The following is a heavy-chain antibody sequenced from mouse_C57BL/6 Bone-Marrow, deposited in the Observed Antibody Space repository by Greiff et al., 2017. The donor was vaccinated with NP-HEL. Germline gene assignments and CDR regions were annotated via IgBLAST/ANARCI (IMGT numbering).Heavy chain of an antibody. CDR1: GFTFSSYA. D-gene: IGHD2-1*01. Sequence: EVQLVESGGGLVKPGGSLKLSCAASGFTFSSYAMSWVRQTPEKRLEWVATISDGGSYTYYPDNVKGRFTISRDNAKNNLYLQMSHLKSEDTAMYYCARDLYYPWIAYWGQGTLVTVSA. J-gene: IGHJ3*01. CDR2: ISDGGSYT. V-gene: IGHV5-4*01. CDR3: ARDLYYPWIAY.